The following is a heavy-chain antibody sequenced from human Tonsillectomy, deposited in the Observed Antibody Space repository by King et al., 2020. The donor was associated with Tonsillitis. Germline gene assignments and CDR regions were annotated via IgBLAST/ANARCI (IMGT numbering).Heavy chain of an antibody. CDR3: ARTVGYCSGGSCYEEFWFDP. CDR1: GGSISSGGYS. V-gene: IGHV4-30-4*07. Sequence: VQLQESGPGLVKPSQTLSLTCAVSGGSISSGGYSWSWIRQPPGKGLEWIGYIYYSGSTYYNPSLKSRVTISVDTSKNQFSLKLSSVTAADTAVYYCARTVGYCSGGSCYEEFWFDPWGQGTLVTVSS. D-gene: IGHD2-15*01. CDR2: IYYSGST. J-gene: IGHJ5*02.